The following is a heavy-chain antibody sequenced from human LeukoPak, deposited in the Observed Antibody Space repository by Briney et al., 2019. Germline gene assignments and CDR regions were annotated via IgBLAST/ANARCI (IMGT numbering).Heavy chain of an antibody. CDR2: INHSGST. CDR3: ARVPQNHYYDSSGYYYEGRDFYFDY. V-gene: IGHV4-34*01. D-gene: IGHD3-22*01. J-gene: IGHJ4*02. CDR1: GGSFSGYY. Sequence: SETLSLTCAVYGGSFSGYYWSWIRQPPGKGLEWIGEINHSGSTNYNPSLKSRVTISVDTSKNQFSLKLSSVTAADTAVYHCARVPQNHYYDSSGYYYEGRDFYFDYWGQGTLVTVSS.